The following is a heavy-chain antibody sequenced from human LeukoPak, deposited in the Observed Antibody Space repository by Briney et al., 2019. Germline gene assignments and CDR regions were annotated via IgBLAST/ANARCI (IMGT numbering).Heavy chain of an antibody. CDR2: INPNSGGT. J-gene: IGHJ4*02. V-gene: IGHV1-2*02. CDR3: ASAWGVVVPAAFDY. D-gene: IGHD2-2*01. CDR1: GYTFTGYY. Sequence: ASVKVSCKASGYTFTGYYMHWVRQAPGQGLEWMGWINPNSGGTNYAQKFQGRVTMTRDTSISTAYMELSSLRSEDTAVYYCASAWGVVVPAAFDYWGQGTLVTVSS.